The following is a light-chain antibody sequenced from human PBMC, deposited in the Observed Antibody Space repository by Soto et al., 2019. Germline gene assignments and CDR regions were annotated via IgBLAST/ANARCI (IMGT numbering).Light chain of an antibody. Sequence: DIQITQSPSTLSASVGDRVTITCRASQSISSWLAWYQQKPGKAPTLLIYKTSSLESGVPSRFSGSGSGTAFTLTISSLQPDDFATYYCQQDNSFPTFGQGTKVEIK. CDR2: KTS. J-gene: IGKJ1*01. V-gene: IGKV1-5*03. CDR1: QSISSW. CDR3: QQDNSFPT.